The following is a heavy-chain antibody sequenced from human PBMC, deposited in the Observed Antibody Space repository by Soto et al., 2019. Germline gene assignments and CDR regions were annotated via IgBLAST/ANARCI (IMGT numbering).Heavy chain of an antibody. CDR2: ISSSGRA. CDR1: GGSVNNNAFS. D-gene: IGHD2-8*01. CDR3: AIALLARMAMACMRYSVT. J-gene: IGHJ5*02. V-gene: IGHV4-31*03. Sequence: QVQLQESGPGLVKPSQTLSLTCTVSGGSVNNNAFSWTWIRQHPGKGPECIGHISSSGRASYSPSLTRRVAIPLAASKNHFSLPFTSVPAACTRGYYGAIALLARMAMACMRYSVTLGPGSVVTV.